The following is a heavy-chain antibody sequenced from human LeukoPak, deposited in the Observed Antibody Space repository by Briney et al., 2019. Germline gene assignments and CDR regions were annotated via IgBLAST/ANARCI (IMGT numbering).Heavy chain of an antibody. V-gene: IGHV3-33*01. Sequence: HPGGSLRLSCAASGFTFSSYGMHWVRQAPGKGLEWVAVIWYDGSNKYYADSVKGRFTISRDNSKNTLYLQMNSLRAEDTAVYYCARDRVAAAGTGYYFDYWGQGTLVTVSS. D-gene: IGHD6-13*01. CDR2: IWYDGSNK. CDR1: GFTFSSYG. J-gene: IGHJ4*02. CDR3: ARDRVAAAGTGYYFDY.